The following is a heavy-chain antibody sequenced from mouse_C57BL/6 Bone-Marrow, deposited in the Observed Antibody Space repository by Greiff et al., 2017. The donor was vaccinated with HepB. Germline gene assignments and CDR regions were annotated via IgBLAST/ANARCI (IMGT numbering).Heavy chain of an antibody. V-gene: IGHV5-2*01. CDR2: INSDGGST. J-gene: IGHJ3*01. CDR3: ARQGLLLRSSWFAY. Sequence: EVKLVESGGGLVQPGASLKLSCESNEYEFPSHDMSWVRKTPEKRLELVAAINSDGGSTYYPDTMERRFIISRDNTKKTLYLQMSSLRSEDTALYYCARQGLLLRSSWFAYWGQGTLVTVSA. D-gene: IGHD1-1*01. CDR1: EYEFPSHD.